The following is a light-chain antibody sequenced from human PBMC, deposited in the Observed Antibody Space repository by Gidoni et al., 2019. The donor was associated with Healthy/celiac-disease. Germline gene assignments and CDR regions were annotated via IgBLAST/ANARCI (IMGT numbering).Light chain of an antibody. J-gene: IGKJ4*01. CDR3: QQSYSTPLT. Sequence: DIQMTQSPSSLSASVGDRVTITCRASQSISSYLNWYQQKPGKEPKLLIYAASSLQSGVPSRFSGSRSGTDFTLTINSLQPEDFATYYCQQSYSTPLTFGGGTKVEIK. CDR2: AAS. V-gene: IGKV1-39*01. CDR1: QSISSY.